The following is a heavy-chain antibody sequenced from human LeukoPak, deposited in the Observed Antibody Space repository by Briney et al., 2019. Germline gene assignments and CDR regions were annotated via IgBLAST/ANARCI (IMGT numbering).Heavy chain of an antibody. CDR1: GFTFSSYA. D-gene: IGHD3-22*01. Sequence: GGSLRLSCAASGFTFSSYAMSWVRQAPGKGLEWVSAIRGSGDRTYYADSVKGRFTISRDNSKNTLYLQMNSLRAEDMAIYYCAKVLTTYYYDSSGYPWGQGTLVTVSS. J-gene: IGHJ4*02. V-gene: IGHV3-23*01. CDR2: IRGSGDRT. CDR3: AKVLTTYYYDSSGYP.